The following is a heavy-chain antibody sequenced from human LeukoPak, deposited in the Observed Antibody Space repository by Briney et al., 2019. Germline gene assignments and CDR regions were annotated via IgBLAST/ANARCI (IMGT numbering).Heavy chain of an antibody. CDR2: ISYDGGNK. J-gene: IGHJ4*02. CDR3: AVNGRPFKRYYYDSSGYYAY. V-gene: IGHV3-30-3*01. D-gene: IGHD3-22*01. Sequence: GGSLRLSCAASGFTFSSYAMHWVRQAPGKGLEWVAVISYDGGNKYYADSVKGRFTISSDNSKNTLYLQMNSLRAEDTAVYYCAVNGRPFKRYYYDSSGYYAYWGQGTLVTVSS. CDR1: GFTFSSYA.